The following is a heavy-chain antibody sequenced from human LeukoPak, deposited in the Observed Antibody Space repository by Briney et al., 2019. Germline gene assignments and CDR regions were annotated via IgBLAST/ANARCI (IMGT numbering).Heavy chain of an antibody. CDR3: ARDDYSEYGHN. Sequence: SETLSLTCAVSGYSIISGYHWAWIRQPPGKGLEWIGSIYYGGTNYNPSLRGRVTILMDTSKIQFSLELSSVTASDTAVYFCARDDYSEYGHNWGEGKLVTVSS. CDR1: GYSIISGYH. CDR2: IYYGGT. V-gene: IGHV4-38-2*02. D-gene: IGHD4/OR15-4a*01. J-gene: IGHJ4*02.